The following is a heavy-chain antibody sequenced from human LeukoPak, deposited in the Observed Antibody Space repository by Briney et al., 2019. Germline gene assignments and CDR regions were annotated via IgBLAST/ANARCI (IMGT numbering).Heavy chain of an antibody. J-gene: IGHJ6*03. Sequence: SETLSLTCTVSGDSITGYYWSWIRQPPGKGLEWIGYIYYSGSTNYNPSLKSRVTISVDTSKNQFSLKLSSVTAADTAVYYCARGRSSSSSGYYYYYMDVWGKGTTVTVSS. D-gene: IGHD6-6*01. CDR1: GDSITGYY. V-gene: IGHV4-59*01. CDR3: ARGRSSSSSGYYYYYMDV. CDR2: IYYSGST.